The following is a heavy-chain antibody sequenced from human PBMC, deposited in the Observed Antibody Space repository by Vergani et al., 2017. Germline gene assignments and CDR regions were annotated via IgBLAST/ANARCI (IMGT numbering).Heavy chain of an antibody. CDR1: GYTFTGYY. Sequence: QVQLVQSGAEVKKPGASVKVSCKASGYTFTGYYMHWVRQAPGQGLAWMGWINPNSGGTNYAQKFQGRVTMTRDTSISTAYMELSRLRSDDTAVYYCARGYCSGGSCSNDAFDIWGQGTMVTVSS. CDR2: INPNSGGT. V-gene: IGHV1-2*02. CDR3: ARGYCSGGSCSNDAFDI. J-gene: IGHJ3*02. D-gene: IGHD2-15*01.